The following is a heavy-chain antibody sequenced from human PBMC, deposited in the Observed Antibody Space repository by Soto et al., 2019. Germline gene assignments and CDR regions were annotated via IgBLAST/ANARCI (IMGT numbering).Heavy chain of an antibody. D-gene: IGHD4-4*01. Sequence: PGGSLRLSCAASGFTFSSYAMHWVRQAPGKGLEWVAVISYDGSNKYYADSVKGRFTISRDNSKNTLYLQMNSLRAEDTAVYYCARDARSPASTYAFDIWGQGTMVTVSS. CDR1: GFTFSSYA. CDR3: ARDARSPASTYAFDI. J-gene: IGHJ3*02. V-gene: IGHV3-30-3*01. CDR2: ISYDGSNK.